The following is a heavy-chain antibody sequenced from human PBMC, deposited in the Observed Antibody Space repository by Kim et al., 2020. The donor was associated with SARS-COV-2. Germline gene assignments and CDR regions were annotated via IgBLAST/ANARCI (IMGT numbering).Heavy chain of an antibody. D-gene: IGHD1-26*01. V-gene: IGHV4-39*07. CDR2: VYNSGTT. J-gene: IGHJ4*02. CDR1: GVSISTNYHY. CDR3: ACNVGSTPDYYFDY. Sequence: SETLSLTCSVSGVSISTNYHYWGWVRQSPGKGLEWIGSVYNSGTTYYNPSLKSLVTIFGDTSKNQFSLNMKSVTAADTAVYYCACNVGSTPDYYFDYWGRGALVTVSS.